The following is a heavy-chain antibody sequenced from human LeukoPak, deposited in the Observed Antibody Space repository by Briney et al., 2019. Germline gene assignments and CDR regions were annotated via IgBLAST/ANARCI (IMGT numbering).Heavy chain of an antibody. CDR1: GGSISSYY. D-gene: IGHD3-10*01. Sequence: SETLSLTCTVSGGSISSYYWSWIRQPAGKGLEWIGRVNTSGSTKYNPSLRSRITMSVDTSKNQFSLKLNSVTAADTAVYYCAREDYYGSGYYYYYYYMDVWGKGTTVTISS. CDR2: VNTSGST. J-gene: IGHJ6*03. V-gene: IGHV4-4*07. CDR3: AREDYYGSGYYYYYYYMDV.